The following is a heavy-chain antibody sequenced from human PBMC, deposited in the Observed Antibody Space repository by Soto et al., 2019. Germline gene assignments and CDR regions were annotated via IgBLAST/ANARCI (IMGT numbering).Heavy chain of an antibody. CDR3: ARLTPQWPYLDY. CDR2: IYYSGST. J-gene: IGHJ4*02. V-gene: IGHV4-39*01. CDR1: GGSISSSSYY. D-gene: IGHD6-19*01. Sequence: KTSETLSLTCTVSGGSISSSSYYWGWIRQPPGKGLEWIGSIYYSGSTYYNPSLKSRVTISVDTSKNQFSLKLSSVTAADTAVYFCARLTPQWPYLDYWGQGTLVTVSS.